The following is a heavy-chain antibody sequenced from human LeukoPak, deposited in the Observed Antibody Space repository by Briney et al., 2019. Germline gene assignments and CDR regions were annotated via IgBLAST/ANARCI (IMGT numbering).Heavy chain of an antibody. CDR1: GGSINSGVYY. Sequence: PSETLSLTCIVSGGSINSGVYYWSWIRQPPGKGLEWIGYIYHSGSTYYNPSLKSRVTISVDRSKNQFSLKLSSVTAADTAVYYCARYPYDFWSGLALGPTACFDYWGQGTLVTVSS. CDR2: IYHSGST. J-gene: IGHJ4*02. CDR3: ARYPYDFWSGLALGPTACFDY. D-gene: IGHD3-3*01. V-gene: IGHV4-30-2*01.